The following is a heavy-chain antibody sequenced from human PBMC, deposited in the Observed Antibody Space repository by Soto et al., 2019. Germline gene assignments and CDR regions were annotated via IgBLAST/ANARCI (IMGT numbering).Heavy chain of an antibody. CDR2: ISAHNGNT. V-gene: IGHV1-18*01. CDR3: ARPSSGYGDDGLPLKF. D-gene: IGHD5-12*01. CDR1: GYTFTGYG. J-gene: IGHJ4*02. Sequence: QVQLVQSGAEVKKPGASVKVSCKASGYTFTGYGIAWVRQAPGQGLEWMGWISAHNGNTISAQKRQGRVTMTTDTATSTAYMELSSLRPDDTAVYFCARPSSGYGDDGLPLKFWGQGTLVTVSS.